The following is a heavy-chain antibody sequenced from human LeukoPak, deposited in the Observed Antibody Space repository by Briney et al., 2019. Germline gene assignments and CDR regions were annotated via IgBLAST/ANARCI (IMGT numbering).Heavy chain of an antibody. J-gene: IGHJ3*02. V-gene: IGHV1-2*02. CDR2: INPNSGGT. Sequence: ASVKVSCKASGYTFTGYYMHWVRQAPGQGLEWMGWINPNSGGTNYAQKFQGRVTMTRDTSISTAYMELSRLRSDDTAVYYCASEAAKAGISRAFDIWGQGTMVTVSS. CDR3: ASEAAKAGISRAFDI. CDR1: GYTFTGYY. D-gene: IGHD6-25*01.